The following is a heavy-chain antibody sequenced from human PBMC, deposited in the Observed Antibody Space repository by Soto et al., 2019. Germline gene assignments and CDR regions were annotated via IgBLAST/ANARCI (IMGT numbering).Heavy chain of an antibody. V-gene: IGHV1-69*14. D-gene: IGHD6-19*01. CDR1: GGTFSSYA. CDR3: ARDPHSSGWYSGGEDY. Sequence: QVQLVQSAAEVKKPGSSVKVSCKASGGTFSSYAISWVRQSPGQGLEWLGVIIPIFGTANSAQKFQGRVTITADTSTSTADMELSSLSSEDTAGYYCARDPHSSGWYSGGEDYWCQGTLVTVSS. J-gene: IGHJ4*02. CDR2: IIPIFGTA.